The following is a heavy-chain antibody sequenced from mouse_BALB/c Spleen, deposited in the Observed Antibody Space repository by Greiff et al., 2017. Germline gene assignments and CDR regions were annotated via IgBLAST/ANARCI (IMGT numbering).Heavy chain of an antibody. CDR1: GFTFSSYA. Sequence: DVQLVESGGGLVKPGGSLKLSCAASGFTFSSYAMSWVRQTPEKRLEWVASISSGGSTYYPDSVKGRFTISRDNARNILYLQMSSLRSEDTAMYYCARGRRGYYFDYWGQGTTLTVSS. CDR3: ARGRRGYYFDY. D-gene: IGHD2-12*01. V-gene: IGHV5-6-5*01. CDR2: ISSGGST. J-gene: IGHJ2*01.